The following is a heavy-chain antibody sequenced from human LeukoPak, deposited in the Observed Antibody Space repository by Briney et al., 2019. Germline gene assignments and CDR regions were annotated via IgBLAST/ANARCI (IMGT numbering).Heavy chain of an antibody. V-gene: IGHV3-23*01. D-gene: IGHD2-2*01. J-gene: IGHJ6*02. CDR3: ASPSPAAIYYYGMDV. CDR2: MSGSGGSI. CDR1: GFTFSTYA. Sequence: LGGSLRLSCAASGFTFSTYAMTWVRQAPGKGLEWVSSMSGSGGSIDYADSVKGRFTISRDNAKNSLYLQMNSLRAEDTAVYYCASPSPAAIYYYGMDVWGQGTTVTVSS.